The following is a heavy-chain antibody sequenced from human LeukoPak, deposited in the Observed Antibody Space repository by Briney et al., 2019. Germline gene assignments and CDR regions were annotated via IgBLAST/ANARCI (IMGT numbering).Heavy chain of an antibody. CDR1: GYTFTGYY. D-gene: IGHD6-6*01. Sequence: ASVKVSCKASGYTFTGYYMHWVRQAPGQGLEWMGWINPNSGCTNYAQEFQGRVTMTMDTSISTAYMELNRLRSDDTAVYYCARDPIPKYIAARPGWFDPWGQGTLVTVSS. CDR3: ARDPIPKYIAARPGWFDP. CDR2: INPNSGCT. J-gene: IGHJ5*02. V-gene: IGHV1-2*02.